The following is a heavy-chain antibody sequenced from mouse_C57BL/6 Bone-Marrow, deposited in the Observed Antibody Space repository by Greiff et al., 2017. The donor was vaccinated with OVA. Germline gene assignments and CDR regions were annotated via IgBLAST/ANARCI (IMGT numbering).Heavy chain of an antibody. CDR3: ARHGDYYGSSYNYAMDY. CDR2: ISNLAYSI. V-gene: IGHV5-15*01. J-gene: IGHJ4*01. D-gene: IGHD1-1*01. Sequence: EVKVVESGGGLVQPGGSLKLSCAASGFTFSDYGMAWVRQAPRKGPEWVAFISNLAYSIYYADTVTGRFTISRENAKNTLYLEMSSLRSEDTAMYYCARHGDYYGSSYNYAMDYWGQGTSVTVSS. CDR1: GFTFSDYG.